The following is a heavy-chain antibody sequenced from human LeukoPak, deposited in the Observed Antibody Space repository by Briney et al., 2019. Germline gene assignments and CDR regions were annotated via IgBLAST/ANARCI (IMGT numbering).Heavy chain of an antibody. CDR2: IIPIFGTA. CDR3: ARVSIPRLGELSPSFDY. Sequence: ASVKVSCKASGGTFSSYAISWVRQAPGQGLEWMGGIIPIFGTANYAQKFQGRVTITADKSTSTAYMELSSLRSEDTAVYYCARVSIPRLGELSPSFDYWGQGTLVTVSS. J-gene: IGHJ4*02. CDR1: GGTFSSYA. D-gene: IGHD3-16*02. V-gene: IGHV1-69*06.